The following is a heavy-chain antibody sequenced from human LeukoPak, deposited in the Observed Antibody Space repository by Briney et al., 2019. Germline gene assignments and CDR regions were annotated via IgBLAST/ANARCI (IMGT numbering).Heavy chain of an antibody. CDR3: ARRILVGARSYFDY. Sequence: ASVTVSCKASGYTFTSYDINWVRQAPGQGLEWMGGIIPIFGTANYARKFQGRVTITADESTSTAYMELSSLRSEDTAVYYCARRILVGARSYFDYWGQGTLVTVSS. J-gene: IGHJ4*02. V-gene: IGHV1-69*13. D-gene: IGHD1-26*01. CDR1: GYTFTSYD. CDR2: IIPIFGTA.